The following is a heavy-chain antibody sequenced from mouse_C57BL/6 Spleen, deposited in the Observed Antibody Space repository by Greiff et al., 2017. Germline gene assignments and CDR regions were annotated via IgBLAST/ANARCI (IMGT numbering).Heavy chain of an antibody. Sequence: EVQVVESGGGLVKPGGSLKLSCAASGFTFRDYGMHWVRQAPEKGLEWVAYISSGSSTIYYADTVKGRFTISRDNAKNTLFLQMTSLRSEDTAMYYCARRDGYYSWFAYWGQGTLVTVSA. CDR2: ISSGSSTI. D-gene: IGHD2-3*01. V-gene: IGHV5-17*01. J-gene: IGHJ3*01. CDR1: GFTFRDYG. CDR3: ARRDGYYSWFAY.